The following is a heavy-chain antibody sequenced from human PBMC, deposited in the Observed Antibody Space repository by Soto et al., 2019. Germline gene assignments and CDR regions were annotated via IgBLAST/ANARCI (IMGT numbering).Heavy chain of an antibody. CDR1: GGSISSGGYY. J-gene: IGHJ4*02. V-gene: IGHV4-31*03. Sequence: SETLSLTCTVSGGSISSGGYYWSWIRQHPGKGLEWIGYIYYSGSTYYNPSLKSRVTISVDTSKNQFSLKLSSVTAADTAVYYCARGPRNIRFLEWSTLPGLKYYFDYWGQGTLVTVSS. CDR2: IYYSGST. D-gene: IGHD3-3*01. CDR3: ARGPRNIRFLEWSTLPGLKYYFDY.